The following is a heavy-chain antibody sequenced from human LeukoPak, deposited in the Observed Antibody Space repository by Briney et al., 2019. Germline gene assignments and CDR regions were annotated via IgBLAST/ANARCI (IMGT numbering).Heavy chain of an antibody. CDR3: ANDCIGGSCYSRFGSNGFYTGRTLYVY. CDR1: GFTFSSYA. J-gene: IGHJ4*02. D-gene: IGHD2-15*01. CDR2: ISGSGGSK. V-gene: IGHV3-23*01. Sequence: PGGSLRLSCAASGFTFSSYAMSWVRQAPGKGLEWASAISGSGGSKYYADSVKGRFTISRDNSKNTLYLQMNSLRAEDTAVYYCANDCIGGSCYSRFGSNGFYTGRTLYVYWGQGTLVTVTS.